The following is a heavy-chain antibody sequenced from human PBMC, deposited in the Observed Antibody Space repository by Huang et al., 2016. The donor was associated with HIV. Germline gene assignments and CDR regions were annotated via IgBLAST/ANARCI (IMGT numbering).Heavy chain of an antibody. V-gene: IGHV4-34*02. Sequence: QMQLQQRGAGLLKPSETLSLTCGVSGGSFTGNYLTWIRQAPGKGLGWIGEVNDSGATNYNPSLKCRVTISLDKSNRELSLNLRSVTAADTAVYYCARQWTILEWLLGLDVWGQGTTVIVSS. CDR3: ARQWTILEWLLGLDV. CDR2: VNDSGAT. CDR1: GGSFTGNY. D-gene: IGHD3-3*01. J-gene: IGHJ6*02.